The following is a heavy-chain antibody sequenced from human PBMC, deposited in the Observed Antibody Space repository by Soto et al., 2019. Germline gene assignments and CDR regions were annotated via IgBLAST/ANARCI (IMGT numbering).Heavy chain of an antibody. CDR1: GFTFNSYG. CDR2: IWYDGSNK. Sequence: GGSLRLSCAASGFTFNSYGMHWVRQAPGKGLEWVAVIWYDGSNKYYADSVKGRFTISRDNSKNTLYLQMNSLRAEDTAVYYCARDKGSSSSYFDYWGQGTLVTVSS. D-gene: IGHD6-6*01. CDR3: ARDKGSSSSYFDY. V-gene: IGHV3-33*01. J-gene: IGHJ4*02.